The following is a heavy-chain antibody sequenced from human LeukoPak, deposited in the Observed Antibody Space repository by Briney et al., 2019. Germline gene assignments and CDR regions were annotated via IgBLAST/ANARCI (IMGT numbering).Heavy chain of an antibody. CDR2: ISGSGGST. CDR3: AKAAAMVTAYYYYYYMDV. Sequence: GGSLRLSCAASAFTFSSYAMSWVRQAPGQGLEWVSAISGSGGSTYYADSVKGRFTISRDNSKNTLYLQMNSLRAEDTAVYYCAKAAAMVTAYYYYYYMDVWGKGTTVTVSS. J-gene: IGHJ6*03. CDR1: AFTFSSYA. D-gene: IGHD5-18*01. V-gene: IGHV3-23*01.